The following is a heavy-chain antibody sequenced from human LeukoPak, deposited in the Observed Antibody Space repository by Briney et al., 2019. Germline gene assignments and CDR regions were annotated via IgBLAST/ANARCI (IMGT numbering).Heavy chain of an antibody. D-gene: IGHD2-15*01. Sequence: SETLSLTCTVSGGSISSGSYYWSWIRQPAGKGLEWIGRIYTSGSTNYNPSLKSRVTISVDTSKNQSSLKLSSVTAADTAVYYCARDPVDYYMDVWGKGTTVTVSS. V-gene: IGHV4-61*02. J-gene: IGHJ6*03. CDR3: ARDPVDYYMDV. CDR2: IYTSGST. CDR1: GGSISSGSYY.